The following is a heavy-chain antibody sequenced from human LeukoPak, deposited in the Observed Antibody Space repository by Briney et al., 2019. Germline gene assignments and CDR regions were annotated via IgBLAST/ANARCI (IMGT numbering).Heavy chain of an antibody. V-gene: IGHV3-30*02. CDR1: GFTFSSYG. D-gene: IGHD3-10*01. CDR2: IRYDGSNK. CDR3: AKGTMVRLDY. J-gene: IGHJ4*02. Sequence: GGSLRLSCAASGFTFSSYGMHWVRQAPGKGLEWVAFIRYDGSNKYYADSVKGRFTITRGNSKNTLYLQMNSLRAEDTAVYYCAKGTMVRLDYWGQGTLVTVSS.